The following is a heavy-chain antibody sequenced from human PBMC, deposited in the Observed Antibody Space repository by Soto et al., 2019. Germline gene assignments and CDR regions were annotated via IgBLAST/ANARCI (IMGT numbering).Heavy chain of an antibody. Sequence: SENLSLTCTVSGGSIRSGDYYWSWIRQPPGKGLXWIXXIXXSXXXXXNXXLKSRVIISVDTSKNQFSLNLSSVTAADTAVYYCASLAYSYGYAIDYWGQGTLVTASS. CDR3: ASLAYSYGYAIDY. CDR1: GGSIRSGDYY. CDR2: IXXSXXX. V-gene: IGHV4-30-4*01. D-gene: IGHD5-18*01. J-gene: IGHJ4*02.